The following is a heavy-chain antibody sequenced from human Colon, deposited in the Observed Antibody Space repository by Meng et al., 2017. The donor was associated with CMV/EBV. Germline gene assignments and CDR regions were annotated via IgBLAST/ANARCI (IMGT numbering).Heavy chain of an antibody. CDR1: GSSSSGDYY. Sequence: GSSSSGDYYCSWIRQPPGKGLEWIGYIYYSGSTYYNPSLKSRVTISVDTSKNQFSLKLSSVTAADTAVYYCARDNIMRGYSLSWFDPWGQGTLVTVSS. D-gene: IGHD3-22*01. J-gene: IGHJ5*02. CDR3: ARDNIMRGYSLSWFDP. V-gene: IGHV4-30-4*01. CDR2: IYYSGST.